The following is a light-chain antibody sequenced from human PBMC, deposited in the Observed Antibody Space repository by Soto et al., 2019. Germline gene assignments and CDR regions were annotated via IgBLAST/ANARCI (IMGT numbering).Light chain of an antibody. J-gene: IGKJ5*01. CDR1: QSVSTH. CDR3: QQYSNWPPIT. V-gene: IGKV3-15*01. Sequence: ETVMTQSPGTLSVPLGERATLSCSASQSVSTHSASYQQIPCQYAVLLNYDTYTRATGSPARFCGRGSGTEFTLTISTMQSEDFAVYYCQQYSNWPPITFGQGTRLEI. CDR2: DTY.